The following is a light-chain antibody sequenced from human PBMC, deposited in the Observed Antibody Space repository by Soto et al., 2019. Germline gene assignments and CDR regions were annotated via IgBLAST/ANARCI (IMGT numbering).Light chain of an antibody. CDR3: SSYAATVYV. Sequence: QSALAQPPSASGSPGQSVTISCTGTSSDVGGYNFVSWFQQHPGKVPKLIMYEVSKRPSGVPGRFSGSKSGNTASLTVSGLQADDEADYYCSSYAATVYVFGTGAKVTVL. J-gene: IGLJ1*01. CDR1: SSDVGGYNF. V-gene: IGLV2-8*01. CDR2: EVS.